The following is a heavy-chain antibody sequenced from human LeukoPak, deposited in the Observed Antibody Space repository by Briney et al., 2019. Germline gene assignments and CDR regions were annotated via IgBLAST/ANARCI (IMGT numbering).Heavy chain of an antibody. CDR3: ARDCRTTSCQVDY. V-gene: IGHV1-18*04. D-gene: IGHD2-2*01. Sequence: GASVKVSCKTPGFTFSSYGISWVRQAPGQGLEWVGWISIYNGNTNYAQKFQGRVTMTTDTSTNTVYMELRSLTSDDTAVYFCARDCRTTSCQVDYWGQGTLVTVSS. CDR2: ISIYNGNT. CDR1: GFTFSSYG. J-gene: IGHJ4*02.